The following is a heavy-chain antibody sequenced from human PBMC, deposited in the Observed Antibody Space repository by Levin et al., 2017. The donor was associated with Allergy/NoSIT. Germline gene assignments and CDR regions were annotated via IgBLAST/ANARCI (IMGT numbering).Heavy chain of an antibody. CDR2: IRNKAYGGTT. J-gene: IGHJ4*02. Sequence: PGGSLRLSFTASGFIFGDYAISWVRQAPGKGLEWVSFIRNKAYGGTTEHATSVKGRFTISRDDSNTIAYLQMNSLKTEDTAMYYCARGGAAGRYYFDSWGQGILVTVSS. D-gene: IGHD3-16*01. CDR1: GFIFGDYA. CDR3: ARGGAAGRYYFDS. V-gene: IGHV3-49*04.